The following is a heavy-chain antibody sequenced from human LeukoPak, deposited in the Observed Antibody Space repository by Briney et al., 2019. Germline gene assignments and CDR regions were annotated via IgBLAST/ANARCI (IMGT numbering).Heavy chain of an antibody. CDR2: IYYSGST. V-gene: IGHV4-59*01. J-gene: IGHJ6*03. Sequence: SETLSLTCTVSSGSISTYYWSWIRQPPGKGLEWIGYIYYSGSTNYNPSLKSRVTISVDTSKNQFSLKLNSVTAADTAVYYCARSGPRIAATGYMDVWGKGTTVTVS. CDR1: SGSISTYY. D-gene: IGHD6-13*01. CDR3: ARSGPRIAATGYMDV.